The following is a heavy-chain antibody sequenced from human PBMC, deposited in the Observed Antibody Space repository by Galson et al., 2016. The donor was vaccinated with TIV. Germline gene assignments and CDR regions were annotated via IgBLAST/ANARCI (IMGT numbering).Heavy chain of an antibody. CDR3: AHRRSVASAVLDAFDI. CDR1: GFSLSTSGVA. J-gene: IGHJ3*02. Sequence: ALVKPTQTLTLTCTFSGFSLSTSGVAVGWIRQPPGKALEWLALIYWDDDKRYRPSLKSRLTITKATPKNQVLLTVTNLDPEDTATYYCAHRRSVASAVLDAFDIWGPGTVVTVSS. D-gene: IGHD2-2*01. V-gene: IGHV2-5*02. CDR2: IYWDDDK.